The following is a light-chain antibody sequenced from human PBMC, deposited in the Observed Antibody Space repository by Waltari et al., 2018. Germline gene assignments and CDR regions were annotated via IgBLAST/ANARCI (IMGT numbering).Light chain of an antibody. V-gene: IGLV2-14*01. CDR1: SSDIGVYNH. J-gene: IGLJ1*01. CDR3: SSYTTSISYV. Sequence: QSALTQPASVSGSPGQSITISCTGTSSDIGVYNHVSWYQQHPGKAPKLMIYEFTNRPSGVSGRFSGSKSDYTASLTISGLQAEDEADYYCSSYTTSISYVFGTGTRVTVL. CDR2: EFT.